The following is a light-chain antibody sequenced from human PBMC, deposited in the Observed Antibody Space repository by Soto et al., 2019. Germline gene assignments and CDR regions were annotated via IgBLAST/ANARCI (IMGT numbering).Light chain of an antibody. CDR2: GAS. CDR1: QSVSSN. CDR3: QQYGSSPWT. J-gene: IGKJ1*01. Sequence: ERVMTQSPATLSVSPGERATLSCRASQSVSSNLAWYQQKPGQAPRLFIYGASTRATSIPPRFSGSGSGTDFTLTISRLEPEDFAVYYCQQYGSSPWTFGQGTKVE. V-gene: IGKV3-15*01.